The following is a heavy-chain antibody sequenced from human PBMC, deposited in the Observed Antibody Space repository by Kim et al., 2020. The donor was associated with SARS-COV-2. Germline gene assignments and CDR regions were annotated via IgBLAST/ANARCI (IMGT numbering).Heavy chain of an antibody. Sequence: GGSLRLSCAASGFTFSSYWMSWVRQAPGKGLEWVANIKQDGSEKYYVDSVKGRFTISRDNAKNSLYLQMNSLRAEDTAVYYCARDRGTIFGVVIGYYYYGMDVWGQGTTVTVSS. CDR3: ARDRGTIFGVVIGYYYYGMDV. CDR2: IKQDGSEK. J-gene: IGHJ6*02. V-gene: IGHV3-7*01. D-gene: IGHD3-3*01. CDR1: GFTFSSYW.